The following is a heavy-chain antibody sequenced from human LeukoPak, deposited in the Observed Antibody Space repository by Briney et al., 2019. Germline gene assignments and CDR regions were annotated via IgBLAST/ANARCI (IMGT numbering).Heavy chain of an antibody. CDR2: INHSGST. V-gene: IGHV4-34*01. CDR1: GGSFSGYY. J-gene: IGHJ3*02. CDR3: ARGTYDFWSGYSWDAFDI. Sequence: SETLSLTCAVYGGSFSGYYWSWIRQPPGKGLEWIGEINHSGSTNYNPSLKSRVTISVDTSKNQFSLKLSSVTAADTAVYYCARGTYDFWSGYSWDAFDIWGQGTMVTVSS. D-gene: IGHD3-3*01.